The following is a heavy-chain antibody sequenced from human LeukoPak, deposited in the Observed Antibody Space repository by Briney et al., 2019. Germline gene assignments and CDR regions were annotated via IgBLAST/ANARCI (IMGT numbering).Heavy chain of an antibody. CDR2: IKQDGSDK. D-gene: IGHD6-13*01. V-gene: IGHV3-7*01. CDR1: GFSFTNSW. CDR3: GRGGYTSSWYWVD. Sequence: GGSLGLSCAASGFSFTNSWMTWVRQAPGKGLEWVANIKQDGSDKYYVDPVKGRFTVSRDNAKNSLFLQMNNLRVDDTAVYYCGRGGYTSSWYWVDWGQGTQVTVSS. J-gene: IGHJ4*02.